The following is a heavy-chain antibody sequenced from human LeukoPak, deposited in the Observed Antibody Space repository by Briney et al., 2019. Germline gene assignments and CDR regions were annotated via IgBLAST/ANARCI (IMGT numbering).Heavy chain of an antibody. CDR1: GFTFSSYA. J-gene: IGHJ5*02. CDR3: AKDHSYYDFWSGYSSWFDP. CDR2: ISGSGGST. V-gene: IGHV3-23*01. Sequence: PGGSLRLSCAASGFTFSSYAMSWVRQAPGKGLEWVSAISGSGGSTYYADSVKGRFTISRDNSKNTLYLQMNSLRAEDTAVYYCAKDHSYYDFWSGYSSWFDPWGQGTLVTVSS. D-gene: IGHD3-3*01.